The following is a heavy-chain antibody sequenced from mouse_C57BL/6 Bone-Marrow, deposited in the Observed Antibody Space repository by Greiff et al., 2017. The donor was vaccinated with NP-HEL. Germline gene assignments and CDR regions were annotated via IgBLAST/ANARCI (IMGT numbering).Heavy chain of an antibody. Sequence: QVQLQQPGAELVMPGASVKLSCKASGYTFTSYWMHWVKQRPGPGLEWIGEIDPSDSYTNYNQKFKGKSTLTVDKSSSTAYMQLSSLTSEDSAVYYCARGGGYGSSPYWYFDVWGTGTTVTVSS. D-gene: IGHD1-1*01. CDR2: IDPSDSYT. CDR1: GYTFTSYW. V-gene: IGHV1-69*01. CDR3: ARGGGYGSSPYWYFDV. J-gene: IGHJ1*03.